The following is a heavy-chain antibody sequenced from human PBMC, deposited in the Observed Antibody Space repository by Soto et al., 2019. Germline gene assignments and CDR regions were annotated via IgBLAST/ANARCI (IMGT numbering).Heavy chain of an antibody. CDR1: GFTLSDYY. V-gene: IGHV3-11*01. D-gene: IGHD3-10*01. CDR3: ARFRGDCYYNF. CDR2: ISISGTTI. J-gene: IGHJ4*02. Sequence: QVQLVESGGGLVKPGGSLRLSCAASGFTLSDYYMTWIRQAPGKGLEWVSDISISGTTIHYADSVRGRFTISRDNAKNSLWLQMNTLRAEDTAVYYCARFRGDCYYNFWGQGTLVTVSS.